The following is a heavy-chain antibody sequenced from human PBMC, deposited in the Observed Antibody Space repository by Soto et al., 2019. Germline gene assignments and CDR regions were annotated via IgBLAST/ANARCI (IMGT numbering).Heavy chain of an antibody. J-gene: IGHJ4*02. Sequence: GGSLRLSCAASGFTFTNYDMHWVRQAPGKGLEWVAVMSYGGANRYYADSVRGRFTISRDDSKNTLYLQMSSLRAEDTAVYYCAKVRPQYSSAWYFDYWGQGTLVTVSS. CDR3: AKVRPQYSSAWYFDY. V-gene: IGHV3-30*18. CDR1: GFTFTNYD. CDR2: MSYGGANR. D-gene: IGHD6-19*01.